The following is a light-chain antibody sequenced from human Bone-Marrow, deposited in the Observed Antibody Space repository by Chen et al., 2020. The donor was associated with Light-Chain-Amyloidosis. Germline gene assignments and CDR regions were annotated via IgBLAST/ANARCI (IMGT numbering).Light chain of an antibody. V-gene: IGLV3-25*03. J-gene: IGLJ2*01. Sequence: SYELTQPPSVSVSPGQTARITCSGDDLPTKYAYWYQKKLGQATVLVIHRDTERPSGISERFSGSRSGTTATLTISGVQAEDEADYNCQSADSSGTYDVIFGGGTKLTVL. CDR1: DLPTKY. CDR3: QSADSSGTYDVI. CDR2: RDT.